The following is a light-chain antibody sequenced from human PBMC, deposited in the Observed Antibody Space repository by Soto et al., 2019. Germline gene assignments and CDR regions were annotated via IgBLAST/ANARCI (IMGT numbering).Light chain of an antibody. CDR3: TSYTRSSTRV. V-gene: IGLV2-14*01. J-gene: IGLJ3*02. CDR1: SSDVGGYNY. CDR2: EVS. Sequence: QSVLTQPASVSGSPGQSITISCTGTSSDVGGYNYVSWCQQHPGKAPKLMIYEVSNRPSGVSNRFSGSKSGNTASLTISGLQAEDEADYYCTSYTRSSTRVFGGGTKLTVL.